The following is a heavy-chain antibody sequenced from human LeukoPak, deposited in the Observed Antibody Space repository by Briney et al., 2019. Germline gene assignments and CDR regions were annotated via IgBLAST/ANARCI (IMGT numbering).Heavy chain of an antibody. CDR1: GFTSRDYY. V-gene: IGHV3-11*06. D-gene: IGHD1-26*01. Sequence: GGSPRLSCAASGFTSRDYYMSWSRQAPGKGLETVAYISSSSCYTNYADSVKGRFTISRDNAKNSLYLQMTSLRAEDTAVYYCARDPVGAIGYGMDVWGQGTTVTVSS. CDR2: ISSSSCYT. CDR3: ARDPVGAIGYGMDV. J-gene: IGHJ6*02.